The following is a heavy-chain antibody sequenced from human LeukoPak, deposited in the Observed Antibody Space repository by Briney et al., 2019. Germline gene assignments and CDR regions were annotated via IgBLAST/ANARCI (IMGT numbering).Heavy chain of an antibody. CDR3: ARVRSSSSGYYFDY. CDR2: IYHSGST. J-gene: IGHJ4*02. Sequence: SETLSLTCTVSGYSISSGYYWGWIRQPPGKGLEWIGSIYHSGSTYYNPSLKSRVTISVDTSKNQFSLKLSSVTAADTAVYYCARVRSSSSGYYFDYWGQGTLVTVSS. D-gene: IGHD6-6*01. CDR1: GYSISSGYY. V-gene: IGHV4-38-2*02.